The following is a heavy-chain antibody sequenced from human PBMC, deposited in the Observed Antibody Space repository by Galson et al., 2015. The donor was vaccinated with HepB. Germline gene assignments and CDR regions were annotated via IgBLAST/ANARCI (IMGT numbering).Heavy chain of an antibody. CDR2: ISYDGSNK. CDR3: AREFCSSTSCAFDY. D-gene: IGHD2-2*01. Sequence: SLRLSCAASGFTFSSYAMHWVRQAPGKGLEWVAVISYDGSNKYYADSVKGRFTISRDNSKNTLYLQMNSLRAEDTAVYYCAREFCSSTSCAFDYWGQGTLVTVSS. J-gene: IGHJ4*02. V-gene: IGHV3-30-3*01. CDR1: GFTFSSYA.